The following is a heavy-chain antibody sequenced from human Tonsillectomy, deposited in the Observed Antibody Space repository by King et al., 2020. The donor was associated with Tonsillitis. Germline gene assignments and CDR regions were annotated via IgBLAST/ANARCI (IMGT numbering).Heavy chain of an antibody. Sequence: QLQESGPGLLEPSETLSLTCSVSGGSITSNNYYWAWIRQPPGKGLEWIGSVHYGERNSYNPSLKSRVSMSLDTSQNQFSLSLSSVTAADTAVYYCATHQRSLHYGGDDHSDYWGQGTLVTVSS. V-gene: IGHV4-39*01. D-gene: IGHD5-12*01. CDR2: VHYGERN. CDR1: GGSITSNNYY. CDR3: ATHQRSLHYGGDDHSDY. J-gene: IGHJ4*02.